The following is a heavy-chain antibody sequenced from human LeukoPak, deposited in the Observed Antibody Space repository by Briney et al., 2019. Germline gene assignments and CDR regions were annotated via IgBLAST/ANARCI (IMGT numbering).Heavy chain of an antibody. CDR3: ARHGYVWGSYPDAFDI. Sequence: PSETLSLTCSVSGGAISSNNYHWGWIRQPPGKGLEWIGSIYYSGRTYYNTSLKSRVTISVDTSNNHFSLKLSSVTAADTAVYYCARHGYVWGSYPDAFDIWGQGTTVTVSS. CDR1: GGAISSNNYH. V-gene: IGHV4-39*01. CDR2: IYYSGRT. J-gene: IGHJ3*02. D-gene: IGHD3-16*01.